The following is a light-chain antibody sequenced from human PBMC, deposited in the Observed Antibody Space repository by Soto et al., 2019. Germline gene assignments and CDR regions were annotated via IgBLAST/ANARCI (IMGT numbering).Light chain of an antibody. CDR3: SSYTSSSTYVV. V-gene: IGLV2-14*01. CDR2: EXS. J-gene: IGLJ2*01. Sequence: QSALTQPASVSGSPGQSITISCTGTSSDVGGYNYVSWYQQHPGKAPKLMIYEXSNRPSGXXNRFSGSKSGNTASLTISGLQAEDEADYYCSSYTSSSTYVVFGGGTKLTVL. CDR1: SSDVGGYNY.